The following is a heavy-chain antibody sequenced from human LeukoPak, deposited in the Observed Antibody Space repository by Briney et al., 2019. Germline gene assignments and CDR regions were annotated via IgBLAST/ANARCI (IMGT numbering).Heavy chain of an antibody. CDR1: GGSISSSNYY. CDR3: ARDPGGRTVAGTNYYYGMDV. V-gene: IGHV4-39*07. CDR2: IYYSGTT. J-gene: IGHJ6*02. Sequence: SETLSLTCTVSGGSISSSNYYWGWIRQPPGKGLEWIGSIYYSGTTYYSSSLKSRVIISVDTSKNQFSLKLGSVTAADTAVYYCARDPGGRTVAGTNYYYGMDVWGQGTTVTVSS. D-gene: IGHD6-19*01.